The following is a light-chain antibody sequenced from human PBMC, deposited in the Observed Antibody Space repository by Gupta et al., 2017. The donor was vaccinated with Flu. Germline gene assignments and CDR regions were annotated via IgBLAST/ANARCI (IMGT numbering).Light chain of an antibody. V-gene: IGLV2-14*04. CDR1: SSDVGVYNY. CDR2: DVT. Sequence: SSDVGVYNYVSWYQQHPGKAPKLMIYDVTNRPSGVSNRFSGSKSGNTASLTISGLQAEDEADYYCSSYTSISTLYVFGSGTKVTVL. J-gene: IGLJ1*01. CDR3: SSYTSISTLYV.